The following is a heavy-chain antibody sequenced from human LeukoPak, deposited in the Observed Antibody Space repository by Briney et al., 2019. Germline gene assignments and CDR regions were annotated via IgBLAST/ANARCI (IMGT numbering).Heavy chain of an antibody. J-gene: IGHJ4*02. CDR3: ARPAGYGGWYSENYFDY. V-gene: IGHV3-30*04. CDR1: GFTFSSYA. D-gene: IGHD6-19*01. Sequence: GGSLRLSCAASGFTFSSYAMYWVRQAPGKGLEWVTVISYVGCNKYYADSVKGRFTISRDNSKNTLYLQMNSLRAEDTAVYYCARPAGYGGWYSENYFDYGGQGTLVTVSS. CDR2: ISYVGCNK.